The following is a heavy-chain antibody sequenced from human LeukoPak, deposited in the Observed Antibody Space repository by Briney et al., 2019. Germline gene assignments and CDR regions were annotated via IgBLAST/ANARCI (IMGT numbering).Heavy chain of an antibody. V-gene: IGHV4-34*01. CDR1: GGFFSGYY. D-gene: IGHD2-2*01. CDR3: ARGAVPDHYYYYMDV. J-gene: IGHJ6*03. CDR2: INHSGST. Sequence: SETLSLTCAVYGGFFSGYYWSWIRQPPGKGLEWIGEINHSGSTNYNPSLKSRVTISVDTSKNQFPLKLSSVTAADTAVYYCARGAVPDHYYYYMDVWGKGTTVTVSS.